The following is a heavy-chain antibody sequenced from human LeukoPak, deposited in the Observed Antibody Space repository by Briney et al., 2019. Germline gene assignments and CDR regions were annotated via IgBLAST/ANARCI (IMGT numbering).Heavy chain of an antibody. Sequence: PSQTLSLTCTVTGTSIRSGSYYWNWLRQAAGKGLEWIGRMYIGGRTTYNPSLKSRVTISLETTENQFSLRLRSVTAADTAVYYCAREGIAVADTYYYYYMDVWGKGTWVTVSS. D-gene: IGHD6-19*01. J-gene: IGHJ6*03. CDR3: AREGIAVADTYYYYYMDV. CDR2: MYIGGRT. CDR1: GTSIRSGSYY. V-gene: IGHV4-61*02.